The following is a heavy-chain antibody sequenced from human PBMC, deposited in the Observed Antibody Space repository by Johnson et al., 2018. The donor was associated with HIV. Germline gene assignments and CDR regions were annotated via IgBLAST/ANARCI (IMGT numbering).Heavy chain of an antibody. CDR2: IYSGGST. Sequence: VQLVESGGGVVQPGGSLRLSCAASGFTVSNNYMTWVRQAPGKGLEWVSLIYSGGSTYYAASAMGRFTISRDNSKNTLYLQMNSLRAEDTAVYYCARAGAVGFDAFDIWGQGTMVTVSS. J-gene: IGHJ3*02. CDR3: ARAGAVGFDAFDI. V-gene: IGHV3-66*02. CDR1: GFTVSNNY. D-gene: IGHD6-19*01.